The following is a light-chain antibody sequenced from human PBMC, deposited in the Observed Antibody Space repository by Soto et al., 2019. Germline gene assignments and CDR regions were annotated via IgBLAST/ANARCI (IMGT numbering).Light chain of an antibody. V-gene: IGKV1-39*01. CDR3: QQSYGTPII. Sequence: DIQMTHSPSSLSSSVGDRVTITCRASQSISSYLNWYQQKPGKAPKLLIYAASSLQSGVPSRFSGSGSGTDFTLTISSLQPEDSATYYCQQSYGTPIIFGQGTRLEIK. J-gene: IGKJ5*01. CDR1: QSISSY. CDR2: AAS.